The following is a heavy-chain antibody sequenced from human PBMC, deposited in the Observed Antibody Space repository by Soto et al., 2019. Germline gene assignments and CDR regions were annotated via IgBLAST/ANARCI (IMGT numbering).Heavy chain of an antibody. Sequence: QVQLVQSGAEVKKPGSSVKVSCKASGGTFSSYAISWVRQAPGHGLEWLGGIIPIFGTANYAQKFQGRVTITADDSTSTAYMELSSLRSEDTAVYYCARGLAARQYYYYYYGMDVWGQGTTVTVS. D-gene: IGHD6-6*01. CDR2: IIPIFGTA. CDR1: GGTFSSYA. J-gene: IGHJ6*02. V-gene: IGHV1-69*01. CDR3: ARGLAARQYYYYYYGMDV.